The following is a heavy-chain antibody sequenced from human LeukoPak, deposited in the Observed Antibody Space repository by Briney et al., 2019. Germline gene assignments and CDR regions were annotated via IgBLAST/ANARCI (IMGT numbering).Heavy chain of an antibody. Sequence: GGSLRLSCAASGFTLSSNGMHWVRQAPGKGLEWVALIWYDGSNKYYADSVKGRFTISRDNSKNTLFLQMDSLRAEDTAVYYCAGGMRHFDYWGQGTLVTVSS. J-gene: IGHJ4*02. CDR2: IWYDGSNK. CDR1: GFTLSSNG. D-gene: IGHD2-8*01. CDR3: AGGMRHFDY. V-gene: IGHV3-33*01.